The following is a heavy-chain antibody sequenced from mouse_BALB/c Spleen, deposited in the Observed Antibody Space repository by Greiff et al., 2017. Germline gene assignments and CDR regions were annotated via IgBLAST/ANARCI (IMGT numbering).Heavy chain of an antibody. CDR1: GYTFTDYA. CDR2: ISTYYGDA. D-gene: IGHD1-1*01. J-gene: IGHJ3*01. Sequence: QVQLQQSGAELVRPGVSVKISCKGSGYTFTDYAMHWVKQSHAKSLEWIGVISTYYGDASYNQKFKGKATMTVDKSSSTAYMELARLTSEDSAIYYCARAPYGRSPWFDYWGQGTLVTVSA. CDR3: ARAPYGRSPWFDY. V-gene: IGHV1S137*01.